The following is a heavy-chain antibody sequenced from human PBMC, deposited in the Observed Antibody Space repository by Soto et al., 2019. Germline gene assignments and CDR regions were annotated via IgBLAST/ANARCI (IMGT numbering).Heavy chain of an antibody. CDR2: ISAYDGYT. D-gene: IGHD3-22*01. Sequence: QVQLVQSGAEVKKPGASVKVSCKASGYTFTSYGINWVRQAPGQGLEWLGWISAYDGYTNYAPIRQGRVSMTTDTSTKTAYMELRSLRSDDTAMYYCARGGFYDSSGARNYYYYGMNVWGQGTTVTVSS. V-gene: IGHV1-18*01. J-gene: IGHJ6*02. CDR3: ARGGFYDSSGARNYYYYGMNV. CDR1: GYTFTSYG.